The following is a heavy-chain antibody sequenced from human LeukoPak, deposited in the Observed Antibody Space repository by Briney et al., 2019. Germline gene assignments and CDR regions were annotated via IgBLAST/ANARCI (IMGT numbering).Heavy chain of an antibody. CDR1: GFTFSSYA. Sequence: GGSLRLSCAASGFTFSSYAMHWVRQAPGKGLEWVAVISYDGSNKYYADSVKGRFTISRDNSKNTLYLQMNSLRAEDTAVYYCARDDCMTGCTIDYWGQGTLVTVSS. V-gene: IGHV3-30*04. CDR3: ARDDCMTGCTIDY. J-gene: IGHJ4*02. D-gene: IGHD2-21*01. CDR2: ISYDGSNK.